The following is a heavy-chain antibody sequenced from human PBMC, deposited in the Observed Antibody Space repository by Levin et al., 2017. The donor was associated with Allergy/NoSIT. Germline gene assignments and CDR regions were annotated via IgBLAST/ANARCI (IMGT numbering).Heavy chain of an antibody. V-gene: IGHV3-15*01. CDR1: GFTFTNAW. Sequence: GGSLRLSCAVSGFTFTNAWMTWVRQAPGKGLEWVGRIKSKIDGGTTDYAAPVKGRFTISRDDSKNTLYLQMNNLKTEDTAVYYCTTAEGRGWTNFDYWGQGTLVTVSS. CDR3: TTAEGRGWTNFDY. J-gene: IGHJ4*02. D-gene: IGHD6-19*01. CDR2: IKSKIDGGTT.